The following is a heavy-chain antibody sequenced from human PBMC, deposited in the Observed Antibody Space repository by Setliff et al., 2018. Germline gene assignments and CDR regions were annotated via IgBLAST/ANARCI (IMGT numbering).Heavy chain of an antibody. J-gene: IGHJ6*03. CDR3: ARAGYYYDSSGQYRVYYYYMDV. CDR1: GGSISGYY. V-gene: IGHV4-4*08. CDR2: IYTSGST. D-gene: IGHD3-22*01. Sequence: SETLSLTCTVSGGSISGYYWSWIRQPPGKGLEWIGYIYTSGSTNYNPSLKSRVTISVDTSKNQFSLKLSSVTAADTAVYYCARAGYYYDSSGQYRVYYYYMDVWGKGTTVTVSS.